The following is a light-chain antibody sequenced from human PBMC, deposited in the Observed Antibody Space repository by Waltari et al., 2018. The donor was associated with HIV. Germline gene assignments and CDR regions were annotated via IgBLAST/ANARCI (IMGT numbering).Light chain of an antibody. Sequence: QSVLTQPPSASGTPGRGVTISCSGSRSNIGTNIVHWYQQFTGTAPKLLMYSNNQRPSGVPDRFYGSKSCTSASLAISGLQSEDEADYYCAAWEDRLNGQVSGGGTTLSV. V-gene: IGLV1-44*01. CDR3: AAWEDRLNGQV. CDR1: RSNIGTNI. J-gene: IGLJ3*02. CDR2: SNN.